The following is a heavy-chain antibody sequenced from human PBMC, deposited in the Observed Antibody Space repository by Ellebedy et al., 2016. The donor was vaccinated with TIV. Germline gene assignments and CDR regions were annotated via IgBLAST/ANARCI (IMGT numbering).Heavy chain of an antibody. CDR3: ARLSRVYDSRGYNWFDP. V-gene: IGHV1-3*01. CDR1: GYTFTTYA. CDR2: INAGTGNT. D-gene: IGHD3-22*01. J-gene: IGHJ5*02. Sequence: AASVKVSCKASGYTFTTYAMHWVRQPPGQRLEWMGWINAGTGNTKYSQKFQGRVTITRDTAASTAYMELRSLRSEDTAEYYCARLSRVYDSRGYNWFDPWGQGTLVTVSS.